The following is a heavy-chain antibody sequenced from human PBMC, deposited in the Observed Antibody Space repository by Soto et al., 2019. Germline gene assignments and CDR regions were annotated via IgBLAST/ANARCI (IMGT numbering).Heavy chain of an antibody. V-gene: IGHV3-21*01. D-gene: IGHD2-15*01. J-gene: IGHJ6*02. CDR3: AGCSGGACHQNYGMDV. Sequence: EVHLVESGGGLVKPGGSLRLSCAVSGFTFSSCTMNWVRQAPGKGLEWVSSISPSTSHIYYADSVKGRFTISRDNVKNSLFLQMNRLRADDTAVYYCAGCSGGACHQNYGMDVWGQGTTVTVSS. CDR2: ISPSTSHI. CDR1: GFTFSSCT.